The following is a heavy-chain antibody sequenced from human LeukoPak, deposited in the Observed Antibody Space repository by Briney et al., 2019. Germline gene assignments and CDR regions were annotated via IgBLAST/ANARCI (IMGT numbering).Heavy chain of an antibody. CDR3: ARDSVGYVGYRFDY. CDR1: GGSISSGSYY. J-gene: IGHJ4*02. V-gene: IGHV4-61*02. CDR2: IYTSGST. Sequence: SETLSLTCTVSGGSISSGSYYWSWIRQPAGKGLEWIGRIYTSGSTTYNPSLKSRVTISVDTSKNQFSLKLSSVTAADTAVYYCARDSVGYVGYRFDYWGQGTLVTVSS. D-gene: IGHD5-12*01.